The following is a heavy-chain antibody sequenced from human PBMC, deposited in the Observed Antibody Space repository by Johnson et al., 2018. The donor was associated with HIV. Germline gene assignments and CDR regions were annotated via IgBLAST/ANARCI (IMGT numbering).Heavy chain of an antibody. V-gene: IGHV3-33*06. CDR1: GFTFSSYG. CDR2: IWYDGSNK. Sequence: QMQLVESGGGVVQPGRSLRLSCAASGFTFSSYGMHWVRQAPGKGLEWVAVIWYDGSNKYYADSVKGRFTISRDNSKNTLYLQMNSLRADDTAVYYCAQQYYGSRGSVHAFDIWRQGTMVTVSS. CDR3: AQQYYGSRGSVHAFDI. D-gene: IGHD3-10*01. J-gene: IGHJ3*02.